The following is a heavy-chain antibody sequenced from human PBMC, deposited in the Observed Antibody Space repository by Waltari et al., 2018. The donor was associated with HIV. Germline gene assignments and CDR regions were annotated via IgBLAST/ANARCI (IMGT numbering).Heavy chain of an antibody. V-gene: IGHV4-4*02. Sequence: QVQLQESGPGLVRPSGTLSLICAVSGGSISSSNWWTGVRQPPGKGLEWIGEIYHSGSTSYNPSLKSRVTISVDKSKNQFSLKLNSVTAADTAVYYCARYSMIVVADAPQDAFDIWGQGTLVTVSS. CDR3: ARYSMIVVADAPQDAFDI. CDR1: GGSISSSNW. J-gene: IGHJ3*02. D-gene: IGHD3-22*01. CDR2: IYHSGST.